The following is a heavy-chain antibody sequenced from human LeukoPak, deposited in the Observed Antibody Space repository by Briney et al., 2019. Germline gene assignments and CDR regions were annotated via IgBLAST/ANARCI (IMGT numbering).Heavy chain of an antibody. J-gene: IGHJ5*02. Sequence: ASVKVSCKASGYTFTGYYMHWVRQAPGQGLEWMGWINPNSGGTNYAQKFQGRVTMTRDTSISTAYMELSRLRSDDTAVYCCARDGSANTIIGPWGQGTLVTVSS. CDR2: INPNSGGT. CDR1: GYTFTGYY. V-gene: IGHV1-2*02. CDR3: ARDGSANTIIGP. D-gene: IGHD3-22*01.